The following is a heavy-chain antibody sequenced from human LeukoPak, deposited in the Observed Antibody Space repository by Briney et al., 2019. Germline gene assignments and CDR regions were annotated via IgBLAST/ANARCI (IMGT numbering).Heavy chain of an antibody. D-gene: IGHD1-26*01. CDR2: INPNSGGT. J-gene: IGHJ4*02. CDR1: GYTFTGYY. V-gene: IGHV1-2*06. Sequence: GASVKVSCKASGYTFTGYYMHWVRQAPGQGLEWMGRINPNSGGTNYAQKFQGRVTMTRDTSISTAYMELSRLRSDDTAVYYCARGPSVGASPYDYWGQGTLVTVSS. CDR3: ARGPSVGASPYDY.